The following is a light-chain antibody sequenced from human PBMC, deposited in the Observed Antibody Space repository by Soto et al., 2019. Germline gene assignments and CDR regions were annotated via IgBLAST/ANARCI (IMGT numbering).Light chain of an antibody. CDR1: SSDVGAYNY. CDR2: EVS. Sequence: QSALTQPASVSGSPGQSITISCTGTSSDVGAYNYVSWYQQHPDKAPKLMIYEVSNRPSGVSNRFSGSKSGNTASLTISGLQAEDEADYYCSSCTSSSALVFGGGTKLTVL. CDR3: SSCTSSSALV. V-gene: IGLV2-14*03. J-gene: IGLJ2*01.